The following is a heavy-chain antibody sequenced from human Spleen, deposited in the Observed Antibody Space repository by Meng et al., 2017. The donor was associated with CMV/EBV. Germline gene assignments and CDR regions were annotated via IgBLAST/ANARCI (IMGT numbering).Heavy chain of an antibody. V-gene: IGHV2-70D*14. D-gene: IGHD2-2*01. J-gene: IGHJ3*02. CDR2: IDWDDDK. CDR3: ARTQGYCSSTSCPGPAFDI. Sequence: SGPTLVKPTQPLTLTCTFSGFSLSTSGMRVSWIRQPPGKGLDWPARIDWDDDKFYSTSLKTRLTISKDTSKNRVVLTKTNMDPVDTATYICARTQGYCSSTSCPGPAFDIWGQGTMVTVSS. CDR1: GFSLSTSGMR.